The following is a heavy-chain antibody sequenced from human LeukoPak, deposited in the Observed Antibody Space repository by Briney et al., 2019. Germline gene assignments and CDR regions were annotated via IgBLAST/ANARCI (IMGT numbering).Heavy chain of an antibody. CDR2: ISYDGSNK. D-gene: IGHD6-19*01. J-gene: IGHJ4*02. CDR3: AKDLSSGSRRAY. Sequence: SGGSLRLSCAASGFTFSNYGMHWARRAPGKGLEWVAVISYDGSNKYYADSVKGRFTISRDNSKYTLYLQMNSLRAEDTGVYYCAKDLSSGSRRAYWGQGTLVTVSS. CDR1: GFTFSNYG. V-gene: IGHV3-30*18.